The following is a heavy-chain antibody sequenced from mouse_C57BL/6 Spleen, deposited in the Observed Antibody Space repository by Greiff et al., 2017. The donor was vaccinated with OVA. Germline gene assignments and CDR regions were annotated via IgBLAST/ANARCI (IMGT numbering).Heavy chain of an antibody. D-gene: IGHD2-3*01. CDR2: ISTGGGST. Sequence: EVKLQESGAGLVQPGGSLKLSCAASGFTFSDYYMYWVRQTPEKRLEWVAYISTGGGSTYYPDTVKGRFTLTRDNAKNPLYLQMSRLKSEDTTMYYCATHPLYGGYPYAIGDWGQGTSVTVAS. V-gene: IGHV5-12*01. J-gene: IGHJ4*01. CDR1: GFTFSDYY. CDR3: ATHPLYGGYPYAIGD.